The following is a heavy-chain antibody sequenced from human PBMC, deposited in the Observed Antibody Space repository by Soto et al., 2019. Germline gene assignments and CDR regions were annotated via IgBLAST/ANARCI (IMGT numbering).Heavy chain of an antibody. CDR1: GFTFSSYW. Sequence: GGSLRLSCAASGFTFSSYWMHWVRQAPGKGLVWVSRINSDGSSTSYADSVKGRFTISRDNAKNTLYLQMNSLRAEDTAVYYCAKDCSGGSCHYYYMDVWGKGTTVTVSS. J-gene: IGHJ6*03. CDR3: AKDCSGGSCHYYYMDV. D-gene: IGHD2-15*01. V-gene: IGHV3-74*01. CDR2: INSDGSST.